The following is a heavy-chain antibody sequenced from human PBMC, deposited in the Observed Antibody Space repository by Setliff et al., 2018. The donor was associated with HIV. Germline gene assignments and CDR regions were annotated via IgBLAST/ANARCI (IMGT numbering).Heavy chain of an antibody. J-gene: IGHJ2*01. V-gene: IGHV4-34*01. CDR3: ATVETSNNWFFDL. CDR2: INHRGST. CDR1: GGSFSDYY. Sequence: KPSETLSLTCAVYGGSFSDYYWTWIRQSPGKGLEWIGEINHRGSTNYNPSLKSRVTVSVDTSKNQFSLKLGSVTAADTAVYYCATVETSNNWFFDLWGRGTLVTVSS. D-gene: IGHD2-8*01.